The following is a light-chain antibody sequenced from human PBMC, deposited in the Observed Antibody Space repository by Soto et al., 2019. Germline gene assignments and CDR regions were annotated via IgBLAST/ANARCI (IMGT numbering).Light chain of an antibody. V-gene: IGKV3-20*01. Sequence: EIVLTQSPGTLSLSPGERATLSCRASQTVTTNYLAWFQHKPGQAPRLLIYGASSRATGIPDRFSGSGSGTAFTLTINRLEPEDFAVYFCQQYRDSPLTFGGGTQVEIK. CDR2: GAS. J-gene: IGKJ4*01. CDR3: QQYRDSPLT. CDR1: QTVTTNY.